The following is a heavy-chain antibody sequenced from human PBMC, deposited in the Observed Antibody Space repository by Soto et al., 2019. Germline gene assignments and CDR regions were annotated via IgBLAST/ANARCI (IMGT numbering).Heavy chain of an antibody. Sequence: GGSLRLSCAASGFTFSSYWMHWVRQAPGKGLVWVSRINSDGSSTSYADSVKGRFTISRDNAKNTLYLQMNSLRAEDTAVYYCAKSGGEARSINYGSGSYGSYYYGMDVWGQGTTVTVSS. V-gene: IGHV3-74*01. CDR1: GFTFSSYW. CDR2: INSDGSST. D-gene: IGHD3-10*01. CDR3: AKSGGEARSINYGSGSYGSYYYGMDV. J-gene: IGHJ6*02.